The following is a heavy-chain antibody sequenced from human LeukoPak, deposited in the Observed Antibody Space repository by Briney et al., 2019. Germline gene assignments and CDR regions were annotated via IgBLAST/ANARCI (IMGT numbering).Heavy chain of an antibody. CDR1: GFTFSSYA. Sequence: GGSLRLSCAASGFTFSSYAMSWVRQSTGKGLEWVSSTSGDGGATYYSNSVKGRFTISRDNSRNTLYLQMNSLRAEDAAVYYCAKDRPNYYGSNGHYYRRDGDYWGQGTLVTVSS. J-gene: IGHJ4*02. D-gene: IGHD3-22*01. CDR3: AKDRPNYYGSNGHYYRRDGDY. CDR2: TSGDGGAT. V-gene: IGHV3-23*01.